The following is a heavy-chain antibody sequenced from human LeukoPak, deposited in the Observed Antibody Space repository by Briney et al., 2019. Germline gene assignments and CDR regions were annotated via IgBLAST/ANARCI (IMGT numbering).Heavy chain of an antibody. Sequence: SETLSLTCAVYGGSFSGYYWSWIGQPPGKGLEWIGEINHSGSTNYNPSLKSRVTISVDTSKNQFSLKLSSVTAADTAVYYCARRGYSYGRNDAFDIWGQGTMVTVSS. D-gene: IGHD5-18*01. CDR3: ARRGYSYGRNDAFDI. J-gene: IGHJ3*02. V-gene: IGHV4-34*01. CDR2: INHSGST. CDR1: GGSFSGYY.